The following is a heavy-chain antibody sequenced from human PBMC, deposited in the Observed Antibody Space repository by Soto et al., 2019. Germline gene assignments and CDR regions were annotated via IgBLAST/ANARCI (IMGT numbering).Heavy chain of an antibody. D-gene: IGHD2-15*01. CDR2: IYYSGST. CDR1: GGYISSGGYY. V-gene: IGHV4-31*03. J-gene: IGHJ6*02. CDR3: AGRCRGGNCFSSYAMDV. Sequence: SETLSLTCTVSGGYISSGGYYWSWIRQHPGKGLEWIGYIYYSGSTYYNPSLKSRVTISVDTSKNQFSLKLSSVTAADTAVYYCAGRCRGGNCFSSYAMDVWGQGTTVTVSS.